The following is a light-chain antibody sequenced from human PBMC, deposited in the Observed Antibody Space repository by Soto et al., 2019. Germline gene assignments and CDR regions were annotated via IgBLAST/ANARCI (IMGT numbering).Light chain of an antibody. CDR1: ESISSW. J-gene: IGKJ4*01. Sequence: DIQMTQFPSTLSASVGDRVTITCRASESISSWLAWYQQKPGKAPKLLIYKASSLESGVPSRFTGSGSGTEFTLTISSLQPDDFATYYCQQYSVFSRTFGGGTKVEIK. CDR2: KAS. V-gene: IGKV1-5*03. CDR3: QQYSVFSRT.